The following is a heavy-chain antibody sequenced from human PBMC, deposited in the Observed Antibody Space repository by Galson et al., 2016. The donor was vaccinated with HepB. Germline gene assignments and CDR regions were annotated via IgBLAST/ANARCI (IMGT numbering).Heavy chain of an antibody. Sequence: SLRLSCAASGFTVSSKYMSWVRQAPGKGLEWVSVIHTGGSTYYADSVKGRFTISRDNSKNTLYLQMNSLRGEDAAVYYCARGCGRPSCPYYFDHWGQGTLVTVSS. D-gene: IGHD2-2*01. V-gene: IGHV3-53*01. J-gene: IGHJ4*02. CDR3: ARGCGRPSCPYYFDH. CDR1: GFTVSSKY. CDR2: IHTGGST.